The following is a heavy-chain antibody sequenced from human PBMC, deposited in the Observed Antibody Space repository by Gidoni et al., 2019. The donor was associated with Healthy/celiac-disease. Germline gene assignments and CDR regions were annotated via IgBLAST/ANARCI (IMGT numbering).Heavy chain of an antibody. CDR1: GFTFSSYA. CDR2: ISGSGGST. J-gene: IGHJ6*03. Sequence: EVQLLESGGGLVQPGGSLRLSCAASGFTFSSYAMSWVRQAPGKGLEWVSAISGSGGSTYYADSVKGRFTISRDNSKNMLYLQMNSLRAEDTAVYYCAKDGLPIFGTHYYYYYYMDVWGKGTTVTVSS. V-gene: IGHV3-23*01. CDR3: AKDGLPIFGTHYYYYYYMDV. D-gene: IGHD3-3*01.